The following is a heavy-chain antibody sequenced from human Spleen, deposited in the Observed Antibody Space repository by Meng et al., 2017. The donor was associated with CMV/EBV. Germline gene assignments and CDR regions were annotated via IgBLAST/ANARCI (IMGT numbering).Heavy chain of an antibody. CDR2: IRFDGKKK. CDR3: AKVVERSATNYYNGMDV. CDR1: GFTFSTCG. V-gene: IGHV3-30*02. J-gene: IGHJ6*02. Sequence: GESLKISCAASGFTFSTCGMHWVRQAPGKGLEWVAFIRFDGKKKLYADSVKGRFTVSRDNSKNTLYLQMNSLRADDTAVYYCAKVVERSATNYYNGMDVWGQGTTVTVSS.